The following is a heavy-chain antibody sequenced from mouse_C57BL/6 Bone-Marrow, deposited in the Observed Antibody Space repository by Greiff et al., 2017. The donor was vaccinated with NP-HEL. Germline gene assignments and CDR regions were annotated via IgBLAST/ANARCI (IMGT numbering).Heavy chain of an antibody. Sequence: VQLVESGPGLVAPSQSLSITCTVSGFSLTSYGVDWVRQSPGKGLEWLGVIWGVVSTNYNSALKSRLSISKDNSKSQVFLKMNSLQTDDTAMYYCASDPFYDGGFAYWGQGTLVTVSA. J-gene: IGHJ3*01. V-gene: IGHV2-6*01. D-gene: IGHD2-3*01. CDR1: GFSLTSYG. CDR3: ASDPFYDGGFAY. CDR2: IWGVVST.